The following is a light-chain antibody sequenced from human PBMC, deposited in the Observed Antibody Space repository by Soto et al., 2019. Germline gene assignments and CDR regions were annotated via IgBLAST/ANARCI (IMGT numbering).Light chain of an antibody. CDR2: LNSDGSH. J-gene: IGLJ3*02. Sequence: QSVLTQSPSASASLGASVKLTCTLSSGHSSYAIAWHQQQPEKGPRYLMKLNSDGSHSKGDGIPDRFSGSSSGAERYLTISSLQSEDEADYYCQTWGSAKVFGGGTKLPVL. V-gene: IGLV4-69*01. CDR3: QTWGSAKV. CDR1: SGHSSYA.